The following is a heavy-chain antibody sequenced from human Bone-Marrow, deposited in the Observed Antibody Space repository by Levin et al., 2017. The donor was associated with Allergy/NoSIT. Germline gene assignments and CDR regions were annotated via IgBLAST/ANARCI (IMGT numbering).Heavy chain of an antibody. J-gene: IGHJ6*04. CDR2: IKQDGSEK. D-gene: IGHD3-9*01. Sequence: GGSLRLSCAASGFTFSSYWMSWVRQAPGKGLEWVANIKQDGSEKYYVDSVKGRFTISRDNAKNSLYLQMNSLRAEDTAVYYCARDWGLLRYFALDVWGKGTTVTVSS. CDR1: GFTFSSYW. V-gene: IGHV3-7*04. CDR3: ARDWGLLRYFALDV.